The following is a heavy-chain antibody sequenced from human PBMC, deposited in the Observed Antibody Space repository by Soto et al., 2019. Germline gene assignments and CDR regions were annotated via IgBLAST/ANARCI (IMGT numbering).Heavy chain of an antibody. V-gene: IGHV1-69*13. D-gene: IGHD2-15*01. CDR2: LIPIFGTA. CDR3: AGGDIVVVVAYYYGMDV. CDR1: GGTFSSYA. Sequence: SVKVSCNASGGTFSSYAMSWVRPAPGQGLEWMGGLIPIFGTANYAQKFQGRVTITADESTSTAYMELSSLRSEDTAVYYCAGGDIVVVVAYYYGMDVSAQGTTVPVSS. J-gene: IGHJ6*02.